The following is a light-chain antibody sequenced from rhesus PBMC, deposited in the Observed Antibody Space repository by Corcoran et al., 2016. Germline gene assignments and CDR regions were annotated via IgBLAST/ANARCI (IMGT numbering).Light chain of an antibody. Sequence: DIQMTQSPSSLSASVGDTVTITCRASQSISSWLAWYQQKPGKAPKLLIYKASTLQSGVPSRFSGSGSGTDFTLTISSLQSEDFATYYCQQYNSSPRTFGQGTKVDIK. J-gene: IGKJ1*01. CDR2: KAS. CDR3: QQYNSSPRT. V-gene: IGKV1-22*01. CDR1: QSISSW.